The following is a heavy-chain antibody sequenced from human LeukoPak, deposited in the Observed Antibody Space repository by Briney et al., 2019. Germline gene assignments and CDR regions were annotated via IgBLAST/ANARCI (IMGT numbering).Heavy chain of an antibody. D-gene: IGHD2-2*01. CDR3: VRWDCSSSSCSNAFDI. V-gene: IGHV3-7*01. CDR2: IKGDGSAK. Sequence: GGSLRLSCAASGFTFSTYWMSWVRQAPGKGPEWVANIKGDGSAKYYVDSVKGRLTISRDNAKNSVYMQMNSLRVEDTAMYYCVRWDCSSSSCSNAFDIWGQGTMVTVSS. CDR1: GFTFSTYW. J-gene: IGHJ3*02.